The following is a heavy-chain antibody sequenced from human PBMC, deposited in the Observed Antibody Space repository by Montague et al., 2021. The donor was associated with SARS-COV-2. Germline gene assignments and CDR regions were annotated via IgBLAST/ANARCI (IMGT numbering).Heavy chain of an antibody. D-gene: IGHD3-10*01. CDR1: GGSISSTAYY. CDR3: ARQTTLLRGRAPPGV. V-gene: IGHV4-39*01. Sequence: SETLSLTCTVSGGSISSTAYYWGWIRQPPGKGLEWIGSIYYTVNTYYNPSLKNRVTISVDASKNQFSLTLSSVSAADTAVYYCARQTTLLRGRAPPGVWGQGTTVTVSS. CDR2: IYYTVNT. J-gene: IGHJ6*02.